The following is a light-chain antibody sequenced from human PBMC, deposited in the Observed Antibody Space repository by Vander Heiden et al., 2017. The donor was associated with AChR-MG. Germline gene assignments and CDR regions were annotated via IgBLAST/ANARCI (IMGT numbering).Light chain of an antibody. J-gene: IGKJ1*01. CDR2: KAA. Sequence: DIQITQSPSTLSASVGDRVTITCRASQSISSWLAWYQQKPGKAPKLLIYKAASLESGVPSRFSGSGSGTEFTLTISSLQPDDFATYYCQQYFRTFGQGTKVEIK. CDR1: QSISSW. V-gene: IGKV1-5*03. CDR3: QQYFRT.